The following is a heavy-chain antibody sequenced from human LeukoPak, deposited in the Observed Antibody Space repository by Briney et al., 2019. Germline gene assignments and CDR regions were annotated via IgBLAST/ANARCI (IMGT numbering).Heavy chain of an antibody. J-gene: IGHJ5*02. CDR3: ARAVVVVPAAINWFDP. CDR1: GGSFSGYY. V-gene: IGHV4-34*01. D-gene: IGHD2-2*01. Sequence: SETLSLTCAVYGGSFSGYYWSWIRQPPGKGLEWIGEINHSGSTNYNPSLKSRVTISVDTSKNQFSLKLSSVTAADTAVYYCARAVVVVPAAINWFDPWGQGTLVTVSS. CDR2: INHSGST.